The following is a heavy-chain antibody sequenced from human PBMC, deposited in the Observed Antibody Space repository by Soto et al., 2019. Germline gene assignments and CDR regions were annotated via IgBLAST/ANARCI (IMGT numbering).Heavy chain of an antibody. Sequence: ASVKVSCKASGYTFTSYGISWVRQAPGQGLEWMGWISAYNGNTNYAQKLQGRVTMTTDTSTSTAYMELRSLSSDDTAVYYCARNVEVVADTTNWFDPWGQGTLVTVSS. V-gene: IGHV1-18*01. CDR2: ISAYNGNT. CDR3: ARNVEVVADTTNWFDP. D-gene: IGHD2-15*01. J-gene: IGHJ5*02. CDR1: GYTFTSYG.